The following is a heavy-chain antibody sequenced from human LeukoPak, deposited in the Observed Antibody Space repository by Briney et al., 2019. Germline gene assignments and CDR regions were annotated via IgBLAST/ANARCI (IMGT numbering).Heavy chain of an antibody. CDR3: VKGSAYFYGSGTHFDY. CDR2: IGSSGDNT. V-gene: IGHV3-64D*06. D-gene: IGHD3-10*01. CDR1: GFTSASYA. J-gene: IGHJ4*02. Sequence: GGSLRLSCAASGFTSASYAIYWVRQAPGKGLEYVSAIGSSGDNTHYADSVKGRFTISRDNSKNTLYLQMSSLRAEDTAVYYCVKGSAYFYGSGTHFDYWGQGTLVTVSS.